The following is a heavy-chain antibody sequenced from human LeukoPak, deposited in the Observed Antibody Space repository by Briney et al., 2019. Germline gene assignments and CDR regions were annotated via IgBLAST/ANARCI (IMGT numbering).Heavy chain of an antibody. D-gene: IGHD3-3*01. CDR2: INHSGST. CDR3: ATRSYYDFWSGYAWFDY. CDR1: GGSFSGYY. Sequence: PSETLSLTCAVYGGSFSGYYWSRIRQPPGKGLEWIGEINHSGSTNYNPSLKSRVTMSVDTSKNQFSLKLSSVTAADTAVYYCATRSYYDFWSGYAWFDYWGQGTLVTVSS. J-gene: IGHJ4*02. V-gene: IGHV4-34*01.